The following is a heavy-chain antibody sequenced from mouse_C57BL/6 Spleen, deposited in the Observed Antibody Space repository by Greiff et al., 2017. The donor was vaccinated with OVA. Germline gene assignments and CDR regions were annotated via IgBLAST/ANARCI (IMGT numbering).Heavy chain of an antibody. CDR2: IDPHDSYT. V-gene: IGHV1-50*01. CDR3: ARDGNSSPCFAY. CDR1: GYTFTSYW. D-gene: IGHD2-1*01. J-gene: IGHJ3*01. Sequence: VQLQQPGPELVKPGASVKLSCKASGYTFTSYWMQWVKQRPGQGLEWIGEIDPHDSYTKYNQKFKGKATLTVDTSSSTAYMQRSSLTSEDSAVYYCARDGNSSPCFAYRGQGTLVTVSA.